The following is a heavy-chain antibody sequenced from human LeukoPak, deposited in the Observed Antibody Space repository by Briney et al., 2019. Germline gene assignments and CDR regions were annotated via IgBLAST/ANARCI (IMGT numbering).Heavy chain of an antibody. CDR3: NGEDMYYDFWSGLDY. V-gene: IGHV3-49*04. D-gene: IGHD3-3*01. J-gene: IGHJ4*02. CDR2: IRSKVYGGTT. Sequence: GRSLRLSCTASGFTFGDYAMSWVRQAPGKGLEWVGFIRSKVYGGTTEYAASVKGRFSISRDDSKSIAYLQMNSLKTEDTAVYYCNGEDMYYDFWSGLDYWGQGTLVTVSS. CDR1: GFTFGDYA.